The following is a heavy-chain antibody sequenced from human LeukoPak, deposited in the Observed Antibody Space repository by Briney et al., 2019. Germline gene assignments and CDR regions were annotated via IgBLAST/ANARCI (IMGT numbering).Heavy chain of an antibody. CDR3: ARDRSGSGNSYFDY. D-gene: IGHD3-10*01. V-gene: IGHV3-33*01. Sequence: PGRSLRLSCAASGFTFSSYGMHWVRQAPGKGLEWVAVIWYDGSNKYYADSVKGRFTISRDYSKNTLYLQMNSLRAEDTAVYYCARDRSGSGNSYFDYWGQGTLVTVSS. J-gene: IGHJ4*02. CDR2: IWYDGSNK. CDR1: GFTFSSYG.